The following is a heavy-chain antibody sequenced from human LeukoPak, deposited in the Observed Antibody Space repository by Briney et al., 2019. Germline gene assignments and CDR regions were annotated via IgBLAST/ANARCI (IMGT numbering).Heavy chain of an antibody. D-gene: IGHD6-6*01. CDR3: ASYRYGSSFAFDI. J-gene: IGHJ3*02. Sequence: PGGSLRLSCGASGFTVSTNYMSWVRQAPGKGLEWVSIIYSCGSTYYADSVKGRFTISRDNSKNTLYLQMNSLRAEDTAVYYCASYRYGSSFAFDIWGQGTMVTVSS. V-gene: IGHV3-66*01. CDR1: GFTVSTNY. CDR2: IYSCGST.